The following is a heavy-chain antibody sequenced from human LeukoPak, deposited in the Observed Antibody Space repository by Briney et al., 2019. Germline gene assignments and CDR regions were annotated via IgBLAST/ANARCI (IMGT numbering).Heavy chain of an antibody. CDR2: IYYTGST. J-gene: IGHJ4*02. CDR1: GASISTYY. Sequence: SETLSLTCTVSGASISTYYWSWIRQPPGEGVEWVGFIYYTGSTYYSPSLKSRVTLSIDTSKNQFSLKLSSVTAADTAVYYCARDRLAVAGSFDYWGQGTLVTVSS. V-gene: IGHV4-59*12. D-gene: IGHD6-19*01. CDR3: ARDRLAVAGSFDY.